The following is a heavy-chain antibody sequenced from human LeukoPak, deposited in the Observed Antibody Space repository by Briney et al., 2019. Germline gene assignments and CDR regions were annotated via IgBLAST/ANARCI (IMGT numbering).Heavy chain of an antibody. CDR2: ISGGGVTT. J-gene: IGHJ6*02. V-gene: IGHV3-23*01. CDR1: GFTSIAYA. CDR3: ARNQQLGGHSYYYYGMDV. Sequence: GGSLRLSCVGSGFTSIAYALTWARQAPGKGLEWVSGISGGGVTTYYADSVKGRFTISRDNSKNTLYLQMNSLRADDAAIYYCARNQQLGGHSYYYYGMDVWGQGTTVTVSS. D-gene: IGHD3-16*01.